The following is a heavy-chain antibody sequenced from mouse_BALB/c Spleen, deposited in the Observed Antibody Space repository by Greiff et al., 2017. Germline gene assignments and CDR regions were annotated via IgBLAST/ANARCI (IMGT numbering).Heavy chain of an antibody. V-gene: IGHV14-1*02. J-gene: IGHJ2*01. Sequence: EVQLQESGAELVRPGALVKLSCQASGFNIKDYYMHWVKQRPEQGLEWIGWIDPENGNTIYDPKFQGKASITADTSSNTAYLQLSSLTSEDTAVYYCAGTEGDDYNFDYWGQGTTLTVSS. CDR2: IDPENGNT. CDR3: AGTEGDDYNFDY. D-gene: IGHD2-12*01. CDR1: GFNIKDYY.